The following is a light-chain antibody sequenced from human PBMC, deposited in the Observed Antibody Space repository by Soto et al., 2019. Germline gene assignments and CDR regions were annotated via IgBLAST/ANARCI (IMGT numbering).Light chain of an antibody. V-gene: IGLV1-40*01. CDR3: HSYDSRLSGYV. Sequence: QSVLTQPPSVSGAPGQRVTISCTGSSSNIGAGYVVHWYQQLPGTAPKLLIYGNSNRPSGVPDRFSGSRSGTSASLAITGLQTEDEAVYYCHSYDSRLSGYVFGAGTKVTVL. J-gene: IGLJ1*01. CDR1: SSNIGAGYV. CDR2: GNS.